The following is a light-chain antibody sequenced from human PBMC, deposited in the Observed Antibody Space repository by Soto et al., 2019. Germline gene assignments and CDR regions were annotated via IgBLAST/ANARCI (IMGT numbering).Light chain of an antibody. CDR1: QSISSW. J-gene: IGKJ2*01. CDR2: KAS. CDR3: QQYNSYSYT. V-gene: IGKV1-5*03. Sequence: DVQMTQSPSTLSASVGDRVTMTCRASQSISSWLAWYQQKPGKAPKVLIYKASTVESWVPSRFRGSGSGTEFTLTISRLQPDDFATYYCQQYNSYSYTFGPGTKLEIK.